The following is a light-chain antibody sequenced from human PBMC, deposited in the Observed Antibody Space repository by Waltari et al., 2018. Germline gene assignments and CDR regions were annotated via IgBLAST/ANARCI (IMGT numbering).Light chain of an antibody. CDR2: DTS. Sequence: VLTQSPGNLSLSPGERATLSCRASQSVGKYLAWYQQKPGQAPRLLIYDTSTRATGIPDRFSGSGSGTDFSLTISRLEPEDFAVYYCQKYVRLPATFGQGTKVQAK. J-gene: IGKJ1*01. CDR1: QSVGKY. CDR3: QKYVRLPAT. V-gene: IGKV3-20*01.